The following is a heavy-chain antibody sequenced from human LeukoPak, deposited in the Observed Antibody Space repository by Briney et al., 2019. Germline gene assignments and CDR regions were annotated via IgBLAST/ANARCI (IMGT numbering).Heavy chain of an antibody. CDR3: ARERYSSGSGFDP. CDR2: IIPIFGTA. V-gene: IGHV1-69*13. J-gene: IGHJ5*02. Sequence: ASVKVSCKASGGTFSSYAISWARQAPGQGLEWMGGIIPIFGTANYAQKFQGRVTITADESTSTAYMELSSLRSEDTAVYYCARERYSSGSGFDPWGQGTLVTVSS. CDR1: GGTFSSYA. D-gene: IGHD6-19*01.